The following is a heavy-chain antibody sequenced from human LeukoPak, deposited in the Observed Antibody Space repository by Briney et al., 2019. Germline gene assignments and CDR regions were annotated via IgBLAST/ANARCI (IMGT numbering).Heavy chain of an antibody. CDR2: ISHDGGAK. CDR1: GVSIGDYG. CDR3: ARDWGSSGWYNWFDP. D-gene: IGHD3-16*01. V-gene: IGHV3-30*03. Sequence: GTSLRLSCGVSGVSIGDYGMHWIRQAPDKGLEWVALISHDGGAKYYGDSVKGRLTISRDNSDNTLYLQMNSLRVEDTAVYYCARDWGSSGWYNWFDPWGQGILVTVSS. J-gene: IGHJ5*02.